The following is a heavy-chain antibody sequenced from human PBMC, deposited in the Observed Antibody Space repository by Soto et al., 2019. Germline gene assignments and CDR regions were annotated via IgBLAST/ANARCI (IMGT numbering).Heavy chain of an antibody. CDR2: IYYSGST. Sequence: PSETLSLTCTVSGGSISSYYWSWIRQPPGKGLEWIGYIYYSGSTNYNPSLKSRVTISVDTSKSQFSLKLSSVTAADTAVYYCARAGYAFDIWGQGTXVTVSS. D-gene: IGHD1-1*01. V-gene: IGHV4-59*01. J-gene: IGHJ3*02. CDR1: GGSISSYY. CDR3: ARAGYAFDI.